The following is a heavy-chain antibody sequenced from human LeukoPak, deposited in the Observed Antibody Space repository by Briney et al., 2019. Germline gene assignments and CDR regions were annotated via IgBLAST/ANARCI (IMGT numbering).Heavy chain of an antibody. CDR3: ARVLSGYDGIGYYYYYMDA. CDR1: GYTFTSYG. D-gene: IGHD5-12*01. CDR2: ISAYNGNT. J-gene: IGHJ6*03. Sequence: ASVKVSCKASGYTFTSYGISWVRQAPGQGLEWMGWISAYNGNTNYAQKLQGRVTMTTDTSTSTAYMELRSLRSDDTAVYYCARVLSGYDGIGYYYYYMDAWGKGTTVTISS. V-gene: IGHV1-18*01.